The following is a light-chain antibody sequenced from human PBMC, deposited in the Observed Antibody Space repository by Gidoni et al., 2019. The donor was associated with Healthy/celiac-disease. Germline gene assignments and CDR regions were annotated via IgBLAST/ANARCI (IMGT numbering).Light chain of an antibody. V-gene: IGLV2-23*02. Sequence: QSALTQPASVSGSPGQSITISCTGTSSDVGSYNPVSWYQQHPAKAPKRMIYEVSKRPSGVSNRFSGSKSGNTAALTSSGLQAEDEADYYCCSYAGSSTYGFGTGTKVTV. CDR3: CSYAGSSTYG. J-gene: IGLJ1*01. CDR2: EVS. CDR1: SSDVGSYNP.